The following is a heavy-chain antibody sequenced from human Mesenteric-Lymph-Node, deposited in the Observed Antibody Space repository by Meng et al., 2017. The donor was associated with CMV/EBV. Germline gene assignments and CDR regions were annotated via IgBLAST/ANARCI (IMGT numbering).Heavy chain of an antibody. J-gene: IGHJ3*02. Sequence: GESLKISCAASGFTVSSNYMSWVRQAPGKGLQWVSHISSSGSPIYYADSVKGRFTISRDNAKNSLFLQMNSLRAEDTAVYYCARGGYCTSSKCYNLNAFDIWGQGTVVTVSS. D-gene: IGHD2-2*03. CDR2: ISSSGSPI. V-gene: IGHV3-11*04. CDR3: ARGGYCTSSKCYNLNAFDI. CDR1: GFTVSSNY.